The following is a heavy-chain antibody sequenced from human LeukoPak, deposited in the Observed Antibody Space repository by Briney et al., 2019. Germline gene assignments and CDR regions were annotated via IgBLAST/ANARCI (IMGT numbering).Heavy chain of an antibody. CDR1: GFTFSSYS. CDR3: ARDPRCTSSSCYDYYYYYMDV. D-gene: IGHD2-2*01. V-gene: IGHV3-21*01. J-gene: IGHJ6*03. Sequence: GGSLRLSCAASGFTFSSYSMNWVRQAPGKGLEWVSSISSSSSYIYYADSVKGRFTISRDNAKNSLYLQMNNLRAEDTAVYYCARDPRCTSSSCYDYYYYYMDVWGKGTTVTVSS. CDR2: ISSSSSYI.